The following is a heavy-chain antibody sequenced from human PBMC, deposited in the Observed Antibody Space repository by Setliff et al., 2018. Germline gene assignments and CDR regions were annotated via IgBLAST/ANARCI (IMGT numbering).Heavy chain of an antibody. CDR1: GFTFSSYW. CDR3: AGGSGWLITN. CDR2: IKQDGTGM. D-gene: IGHD5-12*01. J-gene: IGHJ4*02. Sequence: GGSLRLSCAASGFTFSSYWMNWVRQAPGKGLEWVANIKQDGTGMYYLDSVKGRFTISRDNEKNSLFLLMNSLRAEDTAVYYCAGGSGWLITNWGQGTQVTVSS. V-gene: IGHV3-7*03.